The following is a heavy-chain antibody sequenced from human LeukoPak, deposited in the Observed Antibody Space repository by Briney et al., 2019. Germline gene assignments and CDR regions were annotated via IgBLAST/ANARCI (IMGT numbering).Heavy chain of an antibody. CDR1: GGSISSSSYY. V-gene: IGHV4-39*07. CDR3: ARDERRSAAVGINDAFDI. CDR2: IYYSGST. J-gene: IGHJ3*02. D-gene: IGHD1-1*01. Sequence: SQTLSLTCTVSGGSISSSSYYWGWIRQPPGKGLEWIGSIYYSGSTYYNPSLKSRVTISVDTSKNQFSLKLSSVTAADTAVYYCARDERRSAAVGINDAFDIWGQGTMVTVSS.